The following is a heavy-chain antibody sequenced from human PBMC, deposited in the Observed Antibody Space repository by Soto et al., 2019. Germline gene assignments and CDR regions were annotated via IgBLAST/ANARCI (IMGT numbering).Heavy chain of an antibody. CDR2: IYYSGST. D-gene: IGHD2-15*01. J-gene: IGHJ4*02. CDR1: GGSISSYY. CDR3: ARRYGGTFDY. Sequence: QVQLQESGPGLVKPSETLSLTCTVSGGSISSYYWSWIRQPPGKGLEWIGYIYYSGSTNYNPSLKSGLTISVDTSKNQFSLKLSSVTAADTAGYYCARRYGGTFDYWGQGTLVTVSS. V-gene: IGHV4-59*08.